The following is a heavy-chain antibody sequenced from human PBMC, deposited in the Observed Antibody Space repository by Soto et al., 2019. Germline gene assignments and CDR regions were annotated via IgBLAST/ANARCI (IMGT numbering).Heavy chain of an antibody. CDR2: ISSDGSNK. D-gene: IGHD2-2*01. Sequence: QVPLVESGGGVVQPGRSLRLSCAASGFTFSNYGMHWVRQAPGKGLEWVAVISSDGSNKYYADSVKGRFTISRDNSKNTLYLQMNSLRAEDTAVYYCAKGPGYEGTANGYWGQGTLVTVSS. CDR1: GFTFSNYG. J-gene: IGHJ4*02. CDR3: AKGPGYEGTANGY. V-gene: IGHV3-30*18.